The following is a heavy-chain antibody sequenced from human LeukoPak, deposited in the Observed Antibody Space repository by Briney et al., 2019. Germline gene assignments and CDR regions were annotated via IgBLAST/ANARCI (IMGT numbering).Heavy chain of an antibody. CDR3: ARGGSVSGNSRGLGF. Sequence: ASVKVSCKASGYTLTDSYMHWVRQAPGQGLEWMGWINHNSGATNYAQKFQGRVTLTRDTSISTAYMALSSLISDDTAVYFCARGGSVSGNSRGLGFWGQGTPVTVSS. CDR1: GYTLTDSY. D-gene: IGHD4-23*01. CDR2: INHNSGAT. V-gene: IGHV1-2*02. J-gene: IGHJ4*02.